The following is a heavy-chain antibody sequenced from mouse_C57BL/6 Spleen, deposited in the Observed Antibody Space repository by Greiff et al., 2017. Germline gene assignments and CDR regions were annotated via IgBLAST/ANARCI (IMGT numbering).Heavy chain of an antibody. D-gene: IGHD1-1*01. V-gene: IGHV2-2*02. CDR1: GFSLTSYG. J-gene: IGHJ4*01. CDR3: AGPYCATSPSYAMDY. Sequence: QVQLKQSGPGLVQPSQSLSITCTVSGFSLTSYGVHWVRQSPGKGLEWLGVIWGGGSTDYNAAFISRLSISKDNSTGQVFFKMNSLQVSSTATYYSAGPYCATSPSYAMDYWGQGTSVTVSS. CDR2: IWGGGST.